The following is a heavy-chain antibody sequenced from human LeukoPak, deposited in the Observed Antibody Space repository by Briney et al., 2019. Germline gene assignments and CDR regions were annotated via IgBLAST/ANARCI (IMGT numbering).Heavy chain of an antibody. J-gene: IGHJ6*02. Sequence: GGSLRLSCAASGFTFSSYAMHWVRQAPGKGLEWVAVISYDGSNKYYADSVKGRFTISRDNSKNTLYLQMSSLRAEDTAVYYCARAGPAGTYYYDSRSYYYYGMDVWGQGTTVTVSS. CDR2: ISYDGSNK. CDR1: GFTFSSYA. CDR3: ARAGPAGTYYYDSRSYYYYGMDV. D-gene: IGHD3-22*01. V-gene: IGHV3-30*04.